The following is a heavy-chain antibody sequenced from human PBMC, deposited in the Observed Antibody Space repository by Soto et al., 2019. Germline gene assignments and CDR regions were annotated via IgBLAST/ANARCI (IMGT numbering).Heavy chain of an antibody. J-gene: IGHJ4*02. D-gene: IGHD2-15*01. CDR2: IKRKTDGATT. CDR3: STGYCSGGNCFIDY. Sequence: SLRLSCVASGFTFSNAWMTWVRQAPGKGLEWVGRIKRKTDGATTDYGAPVKDRFTISRDDSKNTLYLQMNSLKTEDTAVYYCSTGYCSGGNCFIDYWGQGTLVTVSS. CDR1: GFTFSNAW. V-gene: IGHV3-15*01.